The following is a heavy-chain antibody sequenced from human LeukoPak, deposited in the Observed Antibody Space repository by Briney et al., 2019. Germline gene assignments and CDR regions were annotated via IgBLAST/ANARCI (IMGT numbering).Heavy chain of an antibody. J-gene: IGHJ4*02. CDR2: LFYSGST. V-gene: IGHV4-59*01. CDR3: ATVAVIRGVTYFDY. CDR1: GGSISSYY. D-gene: IGHD3-10*01. Sequence: PSETLSLTCTVSGGSISSYYWSWIRQPPGKRLEWIAYLFYSGSTDYNPSLESRVTISVDTSKNQFPLKLRSVTAADTAVYYCATVAVIRGVTYFDYWGQGTLVTVSS.